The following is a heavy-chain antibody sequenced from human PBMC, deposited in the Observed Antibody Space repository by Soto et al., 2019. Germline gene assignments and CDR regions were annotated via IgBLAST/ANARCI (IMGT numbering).Heavy chain of an antibody. CDR2: IKSKTDGGTT. CDR1: GFTFSNAW. Sequence: EVQLVESGGGLVKPGGCLRLSCAASGFTFSNAWMSWVRQAPGKGLEWVGRIKSKTDGGTTDYAAPVKGRFTISRDDSKNTLYLQMNSLKTEDTAVYYCTTRGYCSGGSCRIGMDVWGQGTTVTVSS. CDR3: TTRGYCSGGSCRIGMDV. V-gene: IGHV3-15*01. J-gene: IGHJ6*02. D-gene: IGHD2-15*01.